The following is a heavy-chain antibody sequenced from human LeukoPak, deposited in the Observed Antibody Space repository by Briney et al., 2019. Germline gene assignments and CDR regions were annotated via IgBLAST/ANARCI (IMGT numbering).Heavy chain of an antibody. CDR1: GFTFSSYA. Sequence: GGSRRLSCAASGFTFSSYAMSWVRQAPGKGLEWVSAVSGSGGSTYYADSVKGRFTISRDNSKNTLYLQMNSLRAEDTAVYYCAKSGCSSPSCSLGLDYWGQGTLVTVSS. D-gene: IGHD2-2*01. V-gene: IGHV3-23*01. J-gene: IGHJ4*02. CDR3: AKSGCSSPSCSLGLDY. CDR2: VSGSGGST.